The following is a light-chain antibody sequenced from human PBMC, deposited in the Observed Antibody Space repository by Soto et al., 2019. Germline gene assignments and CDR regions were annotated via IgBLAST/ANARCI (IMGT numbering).Light chain of an antibody. CDR1: QGMSTY. CDR3: QQLNGYQLA. Sequence: DIQLTQSPSFLSASVGDTVTITCRASQGMSTYLAWYQQKPGKVPKLLIRSASTLQSGVPPRFRGGGSGTEFTLTISTPQPDDSGIYYCQQLNGYQLAFGGGTNVEIK. V-gene: IGKV1-9*01. J-gene: IGKJ4*01. CDR2: SAS.